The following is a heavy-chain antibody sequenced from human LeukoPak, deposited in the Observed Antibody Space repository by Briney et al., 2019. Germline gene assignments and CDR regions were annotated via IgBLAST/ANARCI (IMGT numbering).Heavy chain of an antibody. CDR2: ISYDGSNK. J-gene: IGHJ4*02. D-gene: IGHD2-15*01. CDR3: ARRYCSGGSCYIYYFDY. Sequence: GGSLRLSCAASGFTFSSYGMHWVRQAPGKGLEWVAVISYDGSNKYYADSVNARFTISRDNSKNTLYLQMNSLRAEDTAVYYCARRYCSGGSCYIYYFDYWGQGTLVTVSS. V-gene: IGHV3-30*03. CDR1: GFTFSSYG.